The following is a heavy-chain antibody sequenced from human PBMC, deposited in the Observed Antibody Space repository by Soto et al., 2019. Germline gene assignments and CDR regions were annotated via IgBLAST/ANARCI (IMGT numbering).Heavy chain of an antibody. Sequence: QVQLVQSGAEVKKPGASVKVSCKASGYTFTGYYMHWVRQAPGQGLEWMGWINPNSGGTNYAQKFQGWVTMTRDTSXSXXYMELSRLRSDDTDVYYCARGYSSGWYPNRYAFDYWGQGTLVTVSS. V-gene: IGHV1-2*04. CDR2: INPNSGGT. D-gene: IGHD6-19*01. CDR3: ARGYSSGWYPNRYAFDY. J-gene: IGHJ4*02. CDR1: GYTFTGYY.